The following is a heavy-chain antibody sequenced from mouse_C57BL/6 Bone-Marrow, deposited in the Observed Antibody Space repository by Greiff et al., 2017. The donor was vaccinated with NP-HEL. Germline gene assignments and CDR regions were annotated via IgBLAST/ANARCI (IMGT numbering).Heavy chain of an antibody. V-gene: IGHV1-55*01. Sequence: VQLQQPGAELVKPGASVKMSCKASGYTFTSYWITWVKQRPGQGLEWIGDIYPGSGSTNYNEKFKSKDTLTVDTTSSTAYMQLSSLTSEDSAVYYCARVITPVHAMDYWGQGTSVTVSS. CDR3: ARVITPVHAMDY. CDR1: GYTFTSYW. D-gene: IGHD1-1*01. J-gene: IGHJ4*01. CDR2: IYPGSGST.